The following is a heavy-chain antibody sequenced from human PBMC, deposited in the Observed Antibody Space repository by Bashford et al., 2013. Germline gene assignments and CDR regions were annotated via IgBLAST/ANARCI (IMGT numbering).Heavy chain of an antibody. D-gene: IGHD3-22*01. Sequence: VRQAPGKGLEWVSAISGSGGSTYYADSVKGRFTISRDNSKNTLYLQMNSLRAEDTAVYYCAKAPTYYYDSSGYYFSYYFDYWGQGTLVTVSS. CDR3: AKAPTYYYDSSGYYFSYYFDY. CDR2: ISGSGGST. V-gene: IGHV3-23*01. J-gene: IGHJ4*02.